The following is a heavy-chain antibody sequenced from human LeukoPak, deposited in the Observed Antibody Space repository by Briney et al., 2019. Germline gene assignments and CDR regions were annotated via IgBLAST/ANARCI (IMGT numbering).Heavy chain of an antibody. V-gene: IGHV3-23*01. CDR3: AKDRYYGRTASDY. J-gene: IGHJ4*02. CDR2: ISGSGGST. Sequence: GGSLSLSCAASGFTFSSYAMSWVRQAPGKGLEWVSAISGSGGSTYYADSVKGRFTISRDNSKNTLYLQMNSLRAEDTAVYYCAKDRYYGRTASDYWGQGTLVTVSS. CDR1: GFTFSSYA. D-gene: IGHD3-10*01.